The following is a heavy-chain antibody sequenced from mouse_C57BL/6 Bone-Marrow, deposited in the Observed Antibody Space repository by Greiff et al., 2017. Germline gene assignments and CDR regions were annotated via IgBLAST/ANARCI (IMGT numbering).Heavy chain of an antibody. D-gene: IGHD1-1*01. CDR1: GFSLTSYG. CDR3: ATSYYGSRYYAMDY. J-gene: IGHJ4*01. V-gene: IGHV2-5*01. CDR2: IWRGGST. Sequence: VKLMESGPGLVQPSPSLSITCTVSGFSLTSYGVHWVRQSPGKGLEWLGVIWRGGSTDYNAAFMSRLSITKDNYKSQVFFKMNSLQADDTAIYYCATSYYGSRYYAMDYWGQGTSVTVSS.